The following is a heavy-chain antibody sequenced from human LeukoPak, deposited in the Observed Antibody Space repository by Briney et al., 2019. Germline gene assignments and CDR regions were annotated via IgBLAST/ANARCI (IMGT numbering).Heavy chain of an antibody. J-gene: IGHJ4*02. Sequence: GGSLRLSCAASGFTLSNFAMNCVRQAPGKGLEWVSSISVSGGSTNYADSVKGRFTIFRDSSKNTLYLQMDSLRAEDTAVYYCAKRVIRGVLGYFDYWGQGTLVTVSS. D-gene: IGHD3-10*01. CDR3: AKRVIRGVLGYFDY. V-gene: IGHV3-23*01. CDR2: ISVSGGST. CDR1: GFTLSNFA.